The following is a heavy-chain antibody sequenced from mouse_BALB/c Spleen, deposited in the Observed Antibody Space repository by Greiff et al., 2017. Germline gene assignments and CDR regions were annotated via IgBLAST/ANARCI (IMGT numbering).Heavy chain of an antibody. V-gene: IGHV2-9*02. CDR2: IWAGGST. CDR1: GFSLTSYG. Sequence: VQLQESGPGLVAPSQSLSITCTVSGFSLTSYGVHWVRQPPGKGLEWLGVIWAGGSTNYNSTLMSRLSISKDNSKSQVFLQMNSLQTDDTAMYFCARESGLLATFAYWGQGTLVTVSA. D-gene: IGHD1-2*01. CDR3: ARESGLLATFAY. J-gene: IGHJ3*01.